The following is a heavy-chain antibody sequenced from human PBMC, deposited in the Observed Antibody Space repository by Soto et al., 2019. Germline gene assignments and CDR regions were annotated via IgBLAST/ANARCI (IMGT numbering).Heavy chain of an antibody. CDR3: ARVHYGDYAGAFDY. D-gene: IGHD4-17*01. CDR2: IYYSGST. Sequence: SETLSLTCTVSGGSISSYYWSWIRQPPGKGLEWIGYIYYSGSTNYNPSLKSRVTISVDTSKNRFSLKLSSVTAADTAVYYCARVHYGDYAGAFDYWGQGTLVTVS. J-gene: IGHJ4*02. CDR1: GGSISSYY. V-gene: IGHV4-59*01.